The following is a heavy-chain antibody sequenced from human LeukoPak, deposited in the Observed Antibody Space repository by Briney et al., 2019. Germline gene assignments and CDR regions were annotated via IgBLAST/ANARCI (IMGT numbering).Heavy chain of an antibody. CDR2: INPNSGGT. D-gene: IGHD3-22*01. CDR1: GYTFTAYY. CDR3: ARDYYDSSGFGAFDI. V-gene: IGHV1-2*02. J-gene: IGHJ3*02. Sequence: RASVKVSCKASGYTFTAYYMHWVRQAPGQGLEWMRWINPNSGGTNYAQKFQGRVTMTRDTSISTAYMELSRLRSDDTAVYYCARDYYDSSGFGAFDIWGQGTMVTVSS.